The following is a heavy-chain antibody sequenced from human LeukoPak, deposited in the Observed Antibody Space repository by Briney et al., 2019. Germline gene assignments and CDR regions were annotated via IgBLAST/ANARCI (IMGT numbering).Heavy chain of an antibody. Sequence: GSSVKVSCKASGGTFSTSAISWLRQAPGQGFEWVGGIIPIFDTTRYAQKFQGRVTITAAGSTSTFYMELSSLRSDDTAMYFCARKKGTSGSFDIWGQGTMVTVSS. CDR1: GGTFSTSA. J-gene: IGHJ3*02. V-gene: IGHV1-69*01. CDR2: IIPIFDTT. D-gene: IGHD3-22*01. CDR3: ARKKGTSGSFDI.